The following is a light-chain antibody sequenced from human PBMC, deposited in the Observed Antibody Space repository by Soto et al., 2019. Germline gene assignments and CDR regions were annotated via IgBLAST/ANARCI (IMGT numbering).Light chain of an antibody. J-gene: IGKJ1*01. V-gene: IGKV1-8*01. Sequence: AIRMTQSPSSFSASTGDRVTITCRASQGISSYLAWYQQKPGKAPKLLIYAASTLQSGVPSRFSGSGSGTDFTLTISCLQSEDFATYYCPQYSSYPRTFGQGTKV. CDR2: AAS. CDR3: PQYSSYPRT. CDR1: QGISSY.